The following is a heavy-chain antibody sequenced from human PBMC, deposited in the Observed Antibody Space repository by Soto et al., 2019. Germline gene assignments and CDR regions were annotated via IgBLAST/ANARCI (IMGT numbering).Heavy chain of an antibody. CDR2: IIPIFGTA. CDR1: GYTFTSYA. Sequence: SVKVSCKASGYTFTSYAMHWVRQAPGQRLEWMGWIIPIFGTANYAQKFQGRVTITADESTSTAYMELSSLRSEDTAVYYCARDERGYSYGAYYYYGMDVWGQGTTVTVS. CDR3: ARDERGYSYGAYYYYGMDV. D-gene: IGHD5-18*01. J-gene: IGHJ6*02. V-gene: IGHV1-69*13.